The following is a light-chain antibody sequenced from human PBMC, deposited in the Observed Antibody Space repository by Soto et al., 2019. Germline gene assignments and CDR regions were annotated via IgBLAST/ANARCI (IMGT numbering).Light chain of an antibody. CDR2: DVS. Sequence: QSALTQPASVSGSPGQSITISCTGSSGDVGAYNHVSWYQQHPGKAPKLMIHDVSNRPSGLSNRFSGSKSGDTASLTISGLQAEDEADYYCISFTTSSTWVFGGGTKLTVL. CDR1: SGDVGAYNH. V-gene: IGLV2-14*03. J-gene: IGLJ3*02. CDR3: ISFTTSSTWV.